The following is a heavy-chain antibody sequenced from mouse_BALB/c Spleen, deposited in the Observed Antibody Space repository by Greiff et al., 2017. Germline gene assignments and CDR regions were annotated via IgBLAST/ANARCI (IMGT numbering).Heavy chain of an antibody. J-gene: IGHJ3*01. D-gene: IGHD1-1*01. V-gene: IGHV1-77*01. Sequence: VKLQESGPELVKPGASVKMSCKASGYTFTDYVISWVKQRTGQGLEWIGEIYPGSGSTYYNEKFKGKATLTADKSSNTAYMQLSSLTSEDSAVYFCARWNYGSSYDAWFAYWGQGTLVTVSA. CDR3: ARWNYGSSYDAWFAY. CDR1: GYTFTDYV. CDR2: IYPGSGST.